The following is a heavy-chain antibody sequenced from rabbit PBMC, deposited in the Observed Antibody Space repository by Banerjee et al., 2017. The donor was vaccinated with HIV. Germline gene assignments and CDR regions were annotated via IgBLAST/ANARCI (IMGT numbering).Heavy chain of an antibody. D-gene: IGHD8-1*01. CDR2: IYAGSSGST. J-gene: IGHJ4*01. CDR1: GFSFSNKYV. CDR3: ARDGSSYYHLDL. Sequence: QEQLEESGGDLVKPEGSLTLTCTASGFSFSNKYVMCWVRQAPGKGLEWIACIYAGSSGSTQYANWAKGRFTISKTSSTTVTLQMTSLTAADTATYFCARDGSSYYHLDLWGPGTLVTVS. V-gene: IGHV1S45*01.